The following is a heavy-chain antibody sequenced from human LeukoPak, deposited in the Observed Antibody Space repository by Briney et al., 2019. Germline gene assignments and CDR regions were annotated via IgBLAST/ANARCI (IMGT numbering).Heavy chain of an antibody. CDR2: MNPNSGNT. V-gene: IGHV1-8*01. CDR1: GYTFTSYD. J-gene: IGHJ3*01. Sequence: RASVKVSCKASGYTFTSYDINWVRQATGQGLEWMGWMNPNSGNTGYAQKFQGRVTMTRDTSISTAYMELSRPRSDDTAVYYCARERRDFWSGYPFWGQGTMVTVSS. CDR3: ARERRDFWSGYPF. D-gene: IGHD3-3*01.